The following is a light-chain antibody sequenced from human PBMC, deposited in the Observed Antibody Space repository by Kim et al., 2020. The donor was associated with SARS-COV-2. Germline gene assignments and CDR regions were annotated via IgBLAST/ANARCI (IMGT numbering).Light chain of an antibody. CDR1: SNNVGYQG. Sequence: QTATLTCTRNSNNVGYQGATWLQQHQGHPPKPLFDRNNNRPSGISERFSASRSGNTASLTITGLQPEDEADYFCSAWDTNLSAWVFGGGTKLTVL. V-gene: IGLV10-54*04. CDR2: RNN. CDR3: SAWDTNLSAWV. J-gene: IGLJ3*02.